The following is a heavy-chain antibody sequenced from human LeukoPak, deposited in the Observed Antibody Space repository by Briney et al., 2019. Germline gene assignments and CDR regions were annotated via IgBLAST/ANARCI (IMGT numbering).Heavy chain of an antibody. Sequence: PSGTLSLTCTVSGGSISSYYWSWVRQPPGKGLEWIGYIYYSGSTNYNPSLKSRVTISLDTSKNQFSLKLSSVTAADTAVYYCARRFWDAFDIWGQGTMVTVSS. CDR2: IYYSGST. V-gene: IGHV4-59*08. CDR3: ARRFWDAFDI. J-gene: IGHJ3*02. CDR1: GGSISSYY. D-gene: IGHD3-3*01.